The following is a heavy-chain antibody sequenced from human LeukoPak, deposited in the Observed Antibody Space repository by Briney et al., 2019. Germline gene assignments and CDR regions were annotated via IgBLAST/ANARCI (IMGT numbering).Heavy chain of an antibody. V-gene: IGHV3-21*01. D-gene: IGHD3-16*01. CDR2: ISSSSSYI. CDR1: GFTFSSYS. Sequence: GGSLRLSCAASGFTFSSYSMNWVRQAPGKGLEWVSSISSSSSYIYYADSVKGRFTISRDNAKNSLYLQMNSLRAEDTAVYYCGREKSGGGRGSSFAPWGKGTRVTVS. CDR3: GREKSGGGRGSSFAP. J-gene: IGHJ5*02.